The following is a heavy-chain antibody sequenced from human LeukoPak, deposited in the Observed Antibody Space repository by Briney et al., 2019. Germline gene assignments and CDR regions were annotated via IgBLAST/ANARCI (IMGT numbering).Heavy chain of an antibody. J-gene: IGHJ4*02. Sequence: SETLSLTCTVSGGSISSSSYYWGWIRQPPGKGLEWIGSIYYSGSTYYNPSLKSRVTISVDTSKNQFSLKLSSVTAADTAVYYCARDRAIVGATDYFDYWGQGTLVTVSS. D-gene: IGHD1-26*01. CDR1: GGSISSSSYY. CDR2: IYYSGST. CDR3: ARDRAIVGATDYFDY. V-gene: IGHV4-39*07.